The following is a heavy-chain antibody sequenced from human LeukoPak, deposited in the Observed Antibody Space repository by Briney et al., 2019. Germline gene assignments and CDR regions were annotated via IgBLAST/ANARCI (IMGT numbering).Heavy chain of an antibody. CDR3: ARGYYYDSSGYYCDY. D-gene: IGHD3-22*01. J-gene: IGHJ4*02. CDR2: IKKDGSEK. Sequence: GGSLRLSCAASGFTFSSSWMSWVRQAPGKGLEWVANIKKDGSEKYYVDSVKGRFTISRDNAKNSLYLQMNSLRAEDTAVYYCARGYYYDSSGYYCDYWGQGTLVTVSS. V-gene: IGHV3-7*01. CDR1: GFTFSSSW.